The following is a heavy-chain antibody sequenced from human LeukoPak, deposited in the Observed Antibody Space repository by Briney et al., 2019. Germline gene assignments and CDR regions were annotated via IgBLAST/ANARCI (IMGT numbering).Heavy chain of an antibody. CDR1: GYSISGGYY. V-gene: IGHV4-38-2*01. Sequence: SETLSLTCGVSGYSISGGYYWGWIRQSPGKGLEWIATIFHTGSIYHNPSIKSRAILSVDTSKNQFSLILTSVTAADTAVYYCVRMGVSYYYDSSTYYPVAFDVWGQGTMVTVSS. CDR3: VRMGVSYYYDSSTYYPVAFDV. D-gene: IGHD3-22*01. CDR2: IFHTGSI. J-gene: IGHJ3*01.